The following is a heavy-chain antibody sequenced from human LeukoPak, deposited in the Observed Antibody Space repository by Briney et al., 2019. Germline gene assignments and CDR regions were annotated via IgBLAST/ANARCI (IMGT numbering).Heavy chain of an antibody. V-gene: IGHV3-23*01. CDR2: ISGSGGST. CDR1: GFTFSSYA. Sequence: PGGSLRLSCAASGFTFSSYAMSWVRQAPGKGLEWVSAISGSGGSTYYADSVKGRFTISRDSSKNTLYLQMNSLRAEDTAVYYCAKGLAGTRYYYYGMDVWGQGTTVTVSS. D-gene: IGHD1-7*01. J-gene: IGHJ6*02. CDR3: AKGLAGTRYYYYGMDV.